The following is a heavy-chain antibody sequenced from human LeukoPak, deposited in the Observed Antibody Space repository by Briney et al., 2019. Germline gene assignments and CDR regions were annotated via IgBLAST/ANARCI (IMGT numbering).Heavy chain of an antibody. CDR3: ARDMYTNSYFSFDY. D-gene: IGHD6-6*01. V-gene: IGHV7-4-1*02. J-gene: IGHJ4*02. Sequence: ASVKVSCKASGYTFSRFAMNWVRHAPGQGLEWMGWINTNTGNPTYAPGVTGQFVFSVDTSVSTAYLELNNLEAADTAVYFCARDMYTNSYFSFDYWGQGTLVTVSS. CDR1: GYTFSRFA. CDR2: INTNTGNP.